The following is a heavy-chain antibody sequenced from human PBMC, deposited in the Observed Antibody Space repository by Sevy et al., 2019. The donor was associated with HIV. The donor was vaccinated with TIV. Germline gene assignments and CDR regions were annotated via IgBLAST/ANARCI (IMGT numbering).Heavy chain of an antibody. CDR3: ARVLITMVRGVMNYYYYYGMDV. CDR1: GGSFSGYY. Sequence: SETLSLTCAVYGGSFSGYYWIWIRQPPGKGLEWIGEINHSGSTNYNPSLKSRVTISVDTSKNQFSLKLSSVTAADTAVYYCARVLITMVRGVMNYYYYYGMDVWGQGTTVTVSS. J-gene: IGHJ6*02. CDR2: INHSGST. V-gene: IGHV4-34*01. D-gene: IGHD3-10*01.